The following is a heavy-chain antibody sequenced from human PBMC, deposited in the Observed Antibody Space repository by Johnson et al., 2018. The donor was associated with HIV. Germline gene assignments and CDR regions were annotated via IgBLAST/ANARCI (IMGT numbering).Heavy chain of an antibody. CDR1: GFTFSNYG. D-gene: IGHD3-3*01. CDR2: ILNDGTNQ. CDR3: VKMYYNFWSGYSAQMDAFDV. V-gene: IGHV3-30*02. Sequence: QVQLVESGGGVVQPGGSLRLSCAASGFTFSNYGMHWVRRSPGRGLEWVAVILNDGTNQFYAASAKGRFTISRDTSKNTLYLEMSSLGFEDTAVYYCVKMYYNFWSGYSAQMDAFDVWGQGTMVTVSS. J-gene: IGHJ3*01.